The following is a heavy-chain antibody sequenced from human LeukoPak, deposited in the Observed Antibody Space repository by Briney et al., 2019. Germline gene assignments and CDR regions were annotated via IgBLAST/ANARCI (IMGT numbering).Heavy chain of an antibody. Sequence: GGSLRLSCAASGFTFSSYGMHWVRQAPGKGLEWVAVIWCDGSNKYYADSVKGRFTISRDNSNTLYLQMNSLREDDTAIYYCAKSQQLSGFPFDFWGQGTLVIVSS. CDR3: AKSQQLSGFPFDF. V-gene: IGHV3-33*06. D-gene: IGHD3-22*01. CDR2: IWCDGSNK. CDR1: GFTFSSYG. J-gene: IGHJ4*02.